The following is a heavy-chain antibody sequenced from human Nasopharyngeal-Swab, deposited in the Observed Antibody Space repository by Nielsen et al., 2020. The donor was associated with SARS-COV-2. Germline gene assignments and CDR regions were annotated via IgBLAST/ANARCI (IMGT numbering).Heavy chain of an antibody. CDR3: ASSPLWFGEPEHGMDV. Sequence: WIRQPPGKGLEWTGEINHSGSTNYNPPLKSRVTISVDTSKNQFSLKLSSVTAADTAVYYCASSPLWFGEPEHGMDVWGQGTTVTVSS. D-gene: IGHD3-10*01. CDR2: INHSGST. V-gene: IGHV4-34*01. J-gene: IGHJ6*02.